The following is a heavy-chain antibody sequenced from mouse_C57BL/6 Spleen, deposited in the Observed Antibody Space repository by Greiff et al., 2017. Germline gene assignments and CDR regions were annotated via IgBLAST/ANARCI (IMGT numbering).Heavy chain of an antibody. J-gene: IGHJ1*03. CDR1: GYTFTDYE. D-gene: IGHD4-1*01. Sequence: QVQLQQSGAELVRPGASVTLSCKASGYTFTDYEMHWVKQTPVNGLEWIGAIDPETGGTAYNQKFKGKAILTADKSSSTAYMELRSLTSEDSAVYYCTRRALTGYWYFDVWGTGTTVTVSS. CDR2: IDPETGGT. CDR3: TRRALTGYWYFDV. V-gene: IGHV1-15*01.